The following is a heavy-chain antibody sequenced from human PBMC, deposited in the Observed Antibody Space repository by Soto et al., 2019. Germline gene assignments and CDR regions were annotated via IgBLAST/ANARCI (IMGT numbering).Heavy chain of an antibody. CDR2: TYYRSKWYN. CDR1: GDRVSSNSAA. D-gene: IGHD6-19*01. J-gene: IGHJ3*02. CDR3: ARAVAVAGTFWSAFDI. V-gene: IGHV6-1*01. Sequence: SQTLSLTCAISGDRVSSNSAAWNWIRQSPSRGLEWLGRTYYRSKWYNDYAVSVKSRITINPATSKNQFSLQLNSVTPEDTAVYYCARAVAVAGTFWSAFDIWGQGTMVTVSS.